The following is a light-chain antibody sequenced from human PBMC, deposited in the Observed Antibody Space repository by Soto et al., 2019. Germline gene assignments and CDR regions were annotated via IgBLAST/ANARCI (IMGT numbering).Light chain of an antibody. CDR3: LLFYGDGVV. Sequence: HTVVTQEPSLTVSPGGTITLTCASPTGAVTSGYYPNWFQQKPGQPPRALIYSTTYKHSWTPARFSGSLLGGKAALTLSGVQPEDEADYYCLLFYGDGVVFGGGTKLTVL. CDR1: TGAVTSGYY. V-gene: IGLV7-43*01. J-gene: IGLJ2*01. CDR2: STT.